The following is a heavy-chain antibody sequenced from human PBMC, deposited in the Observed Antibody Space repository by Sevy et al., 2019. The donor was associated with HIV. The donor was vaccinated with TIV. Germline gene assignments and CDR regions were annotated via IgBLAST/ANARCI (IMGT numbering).Heavy chain of an antibody. V-gene: IGHV3-74*01. CDR2: INSDGAAT. Sequence: LSLTCAASGFTLSADWMHWVRQTPGKGLVCVSRINSDGAATHYADSVKGRFIISRDNGKNSLYLQMNSLRVEDTGLYYCTRGTRGVVQSWGQGTLVTVSS. J-gene: IGHJ5*02. CDR3: TRGTRGVVQS. D-gene: IGHD3-10*01. CDR1: GFTLSADW.